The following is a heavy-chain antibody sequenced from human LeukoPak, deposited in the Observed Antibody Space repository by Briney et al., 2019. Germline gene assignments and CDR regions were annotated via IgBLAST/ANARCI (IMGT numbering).Heavy chain of an antibody. Sequence: PGGSLRLSCAASGFTFDNYRMNWVRQAPGKGLEWVSYISTSSSDIVYSDSVKGRFTISRDNAKNSLYLQMNSLRAEDTAVYYCARDRTTAARLYYFDYWGQGTLVTVSS. D-gene: IGHD6-25*01. CDR1: GFTFDNYR. CDR2: ISTSSSDI. J-gene: IGHJ4*02. V-gene: IGHV3-21*05. CDR3: ARDRTTAARLYYFDY.